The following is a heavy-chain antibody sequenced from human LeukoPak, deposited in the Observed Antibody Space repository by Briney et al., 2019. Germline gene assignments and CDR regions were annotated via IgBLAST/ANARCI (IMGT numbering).Heavy chain of an antibody. CDR3: ARRYGTRGGDLFDY. CDR1: GYSISSGYY. D-gene: IGHD3-16*01. V-gene: IGHV4-38-2*01. Sequence: SETLSLTCAVSGYSISSGYYWGWIRQPPGKGLEWIGSIYHSGSTYYNPSLKSRVTISVDTSKNQFSLKLSSVTAADTAVYYCARRYGTRGGDLFDYWGQGTLVTVSP. J-gene: IGHJ4*02. CDR2: IYHSGST.